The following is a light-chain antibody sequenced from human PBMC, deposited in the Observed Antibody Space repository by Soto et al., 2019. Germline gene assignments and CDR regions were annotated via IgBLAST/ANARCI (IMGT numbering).Light chain of an antibody. V-gene: IGKV1-5*01. CDR1: QSVSTW. CDR2: DAS. Sequence: DVQMTQSPSTLSASVGDRVTITCRASQSVSTWLAWYQQKPGQAPKLLIYDASRLETGGPSRFSGSGSGTEFTLTISGLQPDDFATYYCQQYSRFASFGQGTKVDIK. J-gene: IGKJ1*01. CDR3: QQYSRFAS.